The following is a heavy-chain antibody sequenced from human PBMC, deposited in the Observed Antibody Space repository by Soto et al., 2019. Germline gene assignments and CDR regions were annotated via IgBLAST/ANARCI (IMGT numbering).Heavy chain of an antibody. CDR2: IIPIFVTA. J-gene: IGHJ5*02. CDR3: ARDMPGAGIAVAGRSWFDP. Sequence: QVQLVQSGAEVKKPGSSVKVSCKASGGTFSSYAISWVRQAPVQGLEWMGGIIPIFVTANYAQKFQGRVTITADESTTTAYMELSSLRSEDTAVYYCARDMPGAGIAVAGRSWFDPLGQGTLVTVSS. D-gene: IGHD6-19*01. CDR1: GGTFSSYA. V-gene: IGHV1-69*01.